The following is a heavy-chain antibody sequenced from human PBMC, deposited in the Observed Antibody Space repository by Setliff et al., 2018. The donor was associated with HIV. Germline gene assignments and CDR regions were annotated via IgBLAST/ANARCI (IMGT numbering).Heavy chain of an antibody. V-gene: IGHV1-18*04. CDR2: ISPDNGNT. Sequence: AASVKVSCKASGYIFLNYDITWVRQAPGQGLEWMGWISPDNGNTNYAQKIEGRVILTTDKSTNTVEMELRSLRSDDTAVYYCARDRELRTTRSLDFWGPGTLVTVSS. CDR3: ARDRELRTTRSLDF. J-gene: IGHJ4*02. D-gene: IGHD1-1*01. CDR1: GYIFLNYD.